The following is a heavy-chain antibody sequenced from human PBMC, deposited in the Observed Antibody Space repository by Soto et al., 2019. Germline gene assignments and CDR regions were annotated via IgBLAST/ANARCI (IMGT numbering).Heavy chain of an antibody. J-gene: IGHJ6*02. Sequence: ASMKVSCKSSGYSVSDYFIQWVRQAPGQGLEWVAWINPKSAATNYAKKFQGRVSLTWDTSFSTAYMELTRLRPDDTAVYYCARIKWGLDYYNGMDVWGQGTTVTVS. CDR2: INPKSAAT. CDR1: GYSVSDYF. V-gene: IGHV1-2*02. D-gene: IGHD1-26*01. CDR3: ARIKWGLDYYNGMDV.